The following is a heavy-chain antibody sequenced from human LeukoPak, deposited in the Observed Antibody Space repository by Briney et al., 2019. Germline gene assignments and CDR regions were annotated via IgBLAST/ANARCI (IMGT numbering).Heavy chain of an antibody. CDR2: IYPGGTT. CDR3: ATGFDH. CDR1: GFVVSTNF. Sequence: GGSLRLSCAASGFVVSTNFMTWVRQAPGKGLEWVSVIYPGGTTSYADSLKGRFTVSRDNSKNTLYLQMNSLRVDDTAMYYCATGFDHWGQGTLVSVSS. V-gene: IGHV3-66*01. J-gene: IGHJ4*02.